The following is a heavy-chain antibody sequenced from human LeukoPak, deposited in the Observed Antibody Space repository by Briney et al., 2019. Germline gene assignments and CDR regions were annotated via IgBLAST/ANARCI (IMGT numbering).Heavy chain of an antibody. V-gene: IGHV3-66*01. CDR3: ARYPYSTSSWSDP. CDR2: IHSGGGT. D-gene: IGHD6-6*01. J-gene: IGHJ5*02. CDR1: GLTVSSDY. Sequence: PGGSLRLSCAASGLTVSSDYMSWVRQAPGKGLEWVSVIHSGGGTYYADSVRGRFTISRDNSKNTLYLQLNSLRAEDTAVYYCARYPYSTSSWSDPWGQGTLVTVSS.